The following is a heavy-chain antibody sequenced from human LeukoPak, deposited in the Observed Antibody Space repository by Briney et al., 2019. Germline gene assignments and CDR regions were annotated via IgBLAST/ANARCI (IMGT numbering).Heavy chain of an antibody. D-gene: IGHD1-14*01. Sequence: GGSLRLSCAASGFTVITNDMTWVRQAPGKGLEWVSVLYSDGNTKYADSVQGRFTISRDNSKNALYLEMNSLSPDDTAVYYCARGVEPLAANTLAYWGQGTLVTVSS. CDR3: ARGVEPLAANTLAY. V-gene: IGHV3-53*01. J-gene: IGHJ4*02. CDR1: GFTVITND. CDR2: LYSDGNT.